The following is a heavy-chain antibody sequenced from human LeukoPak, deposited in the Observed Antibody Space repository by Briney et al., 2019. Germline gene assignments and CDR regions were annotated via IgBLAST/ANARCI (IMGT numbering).Heavy chain of an antibody. CDR1: GFTFSGSG. D-gene: IGHD2-2*01. J-gene: IGHJ4*02. CDR2: IRYHGSDK. Sequence: GESLRLSCAASGFTFSGSGMHWVRQAPGKGLEWVAFIRYHGSDKFYADSVKGRFTISRDNSKNTLYLQMNSLRPEDTSVYYCARSPTSWYFDYWGQGTLVPVSS. V-gene: IGHV3-30*02. CDR3: ARSPTSWYFDY.